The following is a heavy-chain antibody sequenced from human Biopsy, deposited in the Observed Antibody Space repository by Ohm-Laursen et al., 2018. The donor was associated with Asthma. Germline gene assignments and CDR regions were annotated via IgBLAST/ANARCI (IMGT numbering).Heavy chain of an antibody. V-gene: IGHV2-5*02. CDR2: HYWGDYN. J-gene: IGHJ5*02. CDR3: AISQNSGFDDHSPSWFDP. Sequence: TQTLTLTCSFSGFSLRTPGVGAGWIRQSPGKALEWLALHYWGDYNLFRPSLKWMLTITKDPSKNQVVLTMTKMDLVDSGTYYCAISQNSGFDDHSPSWFDPWGQGTLVTVSS. CDR1: GFSLRTPGVG. D-gene: IGHD3-9*01.